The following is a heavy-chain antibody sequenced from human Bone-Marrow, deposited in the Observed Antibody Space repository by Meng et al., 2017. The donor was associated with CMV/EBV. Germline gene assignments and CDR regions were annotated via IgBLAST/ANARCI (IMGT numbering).Heavy chain of an antibody. D-gene: IGHD3-3*01. CDR1: GYTFTGDY. Sequence: SGYTFTGDYIHGVRQAPGQGPEWMGRINPNTGGTNYAQKFQGRVTMTGDTSISTAFMELSRLTSDDTAVYYCACGTIFGVAVMAFDYWGQGSLVTVSS. CDR3: ACGTIFGVAVMAFDY. J-gene: IGHJ4*02. V-gene: IGHV1-2*06. CDR2: INPNTGGT.